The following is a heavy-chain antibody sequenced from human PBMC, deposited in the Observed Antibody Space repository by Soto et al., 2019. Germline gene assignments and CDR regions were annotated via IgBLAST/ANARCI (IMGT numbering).Heavy chain of an antibody. Sequence: SETLSLTCSVSGDFISNTTYYWGWFRQAPVKGLEWVGSIYFSGSGTSHYNPSLRSRVTISFDTSKNQFSLKLTSLTPAYMHLYYSATRPYTFRTSRYYPLDYLGPGTLVTVSS. CDR2: IYFSGSGTS. J-gene: IGHJ4*02. D-gene: IGHD3-22*01. CDR3: ATRPYTFRTSRYYPLDY. V-gene: IGHV4-39*01. CDR1: GDFISNTTYY.